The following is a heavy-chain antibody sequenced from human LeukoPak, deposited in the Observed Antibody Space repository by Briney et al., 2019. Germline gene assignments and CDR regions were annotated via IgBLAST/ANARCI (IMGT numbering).Heavy chain of an antibody. CDR3: VNIREEGL. V-gene: IGHV3-7*01. Sequence: GGTLRLSCAASVHIYSRYCVDWVSDAPGKGREGVADIKQDGSEILYADSLRGGFTISRDNAQHSLFLQMKTLTGQHTPVFFCVNIREEGLGGRGTLGTVS. D-gene: IGHD3-3*01. CDR1: VHIYSRYC. CDR2: IKQDGSEI. J-gene: IGHJ4*02.